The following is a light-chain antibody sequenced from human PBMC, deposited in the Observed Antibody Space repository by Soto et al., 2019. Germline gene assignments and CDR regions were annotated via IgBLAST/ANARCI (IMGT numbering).Light chain of an antibody. CDR2: DVS. J-gene: IGLJ1*01. Sequence: QSVLTQPASVSGSPGQSITISCTGTSTDVGRYNYVSWYQQHPGKAPKLMVYDVSNRPSWVSNRFSGSKSGITASLTISGLQAEDEADYYYTSYTSDSTYVFGTGTKVTVL. CDR1: STDVGRYNY. CDR3: TSYTSDSTYV. V-gene: IGLV2-14*01.